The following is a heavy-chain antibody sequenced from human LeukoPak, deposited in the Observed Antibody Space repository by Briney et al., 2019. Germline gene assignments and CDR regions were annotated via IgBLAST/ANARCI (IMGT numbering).Heavy chain of an antibody. D-gene: IGHD2-2*01. CDR2: ISSSSSYI. CDR3: AREGLRYCSSTSCYADVIDY. CDR1: GFTFSSYS. J-gene: IGHJ4*02. Sequence: PGGSLRLSCAASGFTFSSYSMNWVRQAPGKGLEWVSSISSSSSYIYYADSVKGRFTISRDNAKNSLYLQMNSLRAEDTAVYYCAREGLRYCSSTSCYADVIDYWGQGTLVTVSS. V-gene: IGHV3-21*01.